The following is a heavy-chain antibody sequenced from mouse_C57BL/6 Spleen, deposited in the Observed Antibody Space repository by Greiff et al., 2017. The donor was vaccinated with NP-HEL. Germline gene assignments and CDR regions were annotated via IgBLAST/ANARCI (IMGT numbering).Heavy chain of an antibody. CDR1: GYTFTDYN. D-gene: IGHD2-4*01. V-gene: IGHV1-22*01. J-gene: IGHJ3*01. CDR3: ARDYDSLFAY. Sequence: EVKLQESGPELVKPGASVKMSCKASGYTFTDYNMHWVKQSHGKSLEWIGYINPNNGGTSYNQKFKGKATLTVNKSSSTAYMELRSLTSEDSAVYYCARDYDSLFAYWGQGTLVTVSA. CDR2: INPNNGGT.